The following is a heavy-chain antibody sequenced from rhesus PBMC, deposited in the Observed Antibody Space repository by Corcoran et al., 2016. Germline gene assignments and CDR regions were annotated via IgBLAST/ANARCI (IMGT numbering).Heavy chain of an antibody. CDR1: GFTFSSYD. CDR2: IVYPGKTL. CDR3: TRTQNRFDV. J-gene: IGHJ5-1*01. V-gene: IGHV3-136*01. D-gene: IGHD3S6*01. Sequence: EVQLVESGGGLVQPGGSLRLACAASGFTFSSYDMSWVRQAPGKGLGWVSNIVYPGKTLYYAAPVKSRFTITRDNAKNSLSLQMSSLRAEDTAVYYCTRTQNRFDVWGPGVLVTVSS.